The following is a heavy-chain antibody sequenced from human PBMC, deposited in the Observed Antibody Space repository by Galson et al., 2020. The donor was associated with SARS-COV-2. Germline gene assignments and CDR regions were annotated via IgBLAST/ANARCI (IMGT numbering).Heavy chain of an antibody. CDR3: APTLRYYDFWSGPNGDSWFDP. D-gene: IGHD3-3*01. Sequence: SETLSLTCTVSGGSISSSSYYWGWIRQPPGKGLEWIGSIYYSGSTYYNPSLKSRVTISVDTSKNQFSLKLSSVTAADTAVYYCAPTLRYYDFWSGPNGDSWFDPWGQGTLVTVSS. V-gene: IGHV4-39*01. CDR2: IYYSGST. CDR1: GGSISSSSYY. J-gene: IGHJ5*02.